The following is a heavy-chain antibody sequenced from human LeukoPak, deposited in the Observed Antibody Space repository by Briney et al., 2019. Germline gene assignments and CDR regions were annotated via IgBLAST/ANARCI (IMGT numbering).Heavy chain of an antibody. D-gene: IGHD3-10*01. J-gene: IGHJ3*02. V-gene: IGHV4-39*07. CDR3: ARVATMVQGVVNDAFDI. CDR1: GDSFSSVDYY. Sequence: SETLSLTCTVSGDSFSSVDYYWGWIRQPPGKGLEWIGNIYYSGSTYYNPSLKSRVTISLDTSKNQFSLKLSSVTAADTAVYYCARVATMVQGVVNDAFDIWGQGTMVTVSS. CDR2: IYYSGST.